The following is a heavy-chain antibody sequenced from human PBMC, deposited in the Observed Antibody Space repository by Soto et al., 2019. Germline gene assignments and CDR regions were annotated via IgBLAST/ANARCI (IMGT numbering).Heavy chain of an antibody. D-gene: IGHD2-2*01. J-gene: IGHJ6*02. Sequence: LSLTCAVSGGSISSGGYSWSWIRQPPGKGLEWIGYIYHSGSTYYNPSLKSRVTISVDRSKNQFSLKLSSVTAADTAVYYCARAEYQLLGGGMDVWGQGTTVTVSS. CDR3: ARAEYQLLGGGMDV. V-gene: IGHV4-30-2*01. CDR2: IYHSGST. CDR1: GGSISSGGYS.